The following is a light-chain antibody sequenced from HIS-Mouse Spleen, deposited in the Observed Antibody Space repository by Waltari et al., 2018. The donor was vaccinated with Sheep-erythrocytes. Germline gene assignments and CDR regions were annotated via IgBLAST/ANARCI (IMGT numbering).Light chain of an antibody. CDR1: SSDVGCYTL. Sequence: QSALTQPAPVSGSPGQSITISCTGTSSDVGCYTLVSWYQQHPGKAPKLMIYEGSKRPSGVSNRFSGSKSGNTASLTISGLQAEDEADYYCCSYAGSSTPWVFGGGTKLTVL. CDR2: EGS. V-gene: IGLV2-23*01. CDR3: CSYAGSSTPWV. J-gene: IGLJ3*02.